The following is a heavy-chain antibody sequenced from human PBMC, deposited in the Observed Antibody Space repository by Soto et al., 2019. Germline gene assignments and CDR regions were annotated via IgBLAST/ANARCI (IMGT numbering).Heavy chain of an antibody. J-gene: IGHJ4*02. CDR3: VSWVSPHFDY. CDR2: IAPIGYST. D-gene: IGHD2-8*01. CDR1: GLTFRNHA. Sequence: EVQLLESGGGLVQPGGSLRLSCAVSGLTFRNHAMSWVRQAPGKGLEWFSTIAPIGYSTHYAGSVEGRFTISRDYSKSTLDLQMNSLRADDTAVYYCVSWVSPHFDYWGQGTLVSVSS. V-gene: IGHV3-23*01.